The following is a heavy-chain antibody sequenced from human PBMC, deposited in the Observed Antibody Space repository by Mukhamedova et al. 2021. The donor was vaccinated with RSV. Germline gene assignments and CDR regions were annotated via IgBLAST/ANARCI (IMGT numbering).Heavy chain of an antibody. CDR2: IYTSGST. D-gene: IGHD1-26*01. J-gene: IGHJ5*02. Sequence: SWIRQPAGKGLEWIGRIYTSGSTNYNPSLKSRVTMSVDTSKNQFSLKLSSVTAADTAVSYCAREYRVGATTFGWFDPWGQGTLV. V-gene: IGHV4-4*07. CDR3: AREYRVGATTFGWFDP.